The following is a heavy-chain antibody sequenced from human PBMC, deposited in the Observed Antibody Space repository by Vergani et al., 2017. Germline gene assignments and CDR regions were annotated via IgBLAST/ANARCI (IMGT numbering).Heavy chain of an antibody. J-gene: IGHJ5*02. V-gene: IGHV4-61*02. CDR2: VYPSGTT. Sequence: QVQLHDSGPGLVKPSETLALICSVSVVSLQSGSFYWTWVRQTAERRLEWMCRVYPSGTTNYNPSLNGRVTIFVDKSKNLLSLRLNSVTAADTAVYYCARGETRTDWFDPWGQGTLVTVSS. D-gene: IGHD3/OR15-3a*01. CDR1: VVSLQSGSFY. CDR3: ARGETRTDWFDP.